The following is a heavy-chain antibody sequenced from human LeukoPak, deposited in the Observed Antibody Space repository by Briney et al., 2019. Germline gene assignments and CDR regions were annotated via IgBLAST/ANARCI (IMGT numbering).Heavy chain of an antibody. Sequence: GGSLRLSCAASGFTFSSYSVNWVRQAPGKGLEWVSSISSSSSYIYYADSVKGRFTISRDNAKNSLYLQMNSLRAEDTAVYYCARDPHGDYYDSSGYSLDFDYWGQGTLVTVSS. V-gene: IGHV3-21*01. CDR2: ISSSSSYI. J-gene: IGHJ4*02. CDR1: GFTFSSYS. D-gene: IGHD3-22*01. CDR3: ARDPHGDYYDSSGYSLDFDY.